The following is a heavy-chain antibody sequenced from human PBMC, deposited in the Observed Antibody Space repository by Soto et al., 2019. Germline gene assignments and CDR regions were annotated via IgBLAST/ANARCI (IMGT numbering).Heavy chain of an antibody. D-gene: IGHD1-7*01. CDR1: GAYVIDFS. V-gene: IGHV4-4*07. Sequence: PSETLSLTCTVSGAYVIDFSWSWIRQPAGKGLEWIGRITVNGITQYTPSFRSRVTMSMDTSRNQFSLNLQSATAADTALYYCARESGENWTYEAHWGQGTLVTVSS. CDR2: ITVNGIT. CDR3: ARESGENWTYEAH. J-gene: IGHJ1*01.